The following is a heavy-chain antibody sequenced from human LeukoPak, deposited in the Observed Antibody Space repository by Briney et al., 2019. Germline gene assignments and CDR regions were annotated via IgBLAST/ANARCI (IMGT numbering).Heavy chain of an antibody. V-gene: IGHV3-33*06. J-gene: IGHJ5*02. CDR1: GFTFSSYG. Sequence: PGGSLRLSCAASGFTFSSYGMHWVRQAPGKGLEWVAVIWYDGSNKYYADSVKGRFTISRDNSKNTLYLQMNSLRAEDTAVYYCAKDGLYCSGGSCHSPNWFDPWGQGTLVTVSS. D-gene: IGHD2-15*01. CDR3: AKDGLYCSGGSCHSPNWFDP. CDR2: IWYDGSNK.